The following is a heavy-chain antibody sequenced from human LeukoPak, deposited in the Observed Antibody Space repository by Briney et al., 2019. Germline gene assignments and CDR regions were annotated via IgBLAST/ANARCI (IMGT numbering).Heavy chain of an antibody. Sequence: GGSLRLSCAASGFNFNSYGMHWVRQAPGKGLEWVVFIRYDGSKKYYADSVKGRFTISRDNSKNTLYLQMNSLRAEDTAVYYCAKDTRFDVVVVAAYWGQGTLVTVSS. CDR3: AKDTRFDVVVVAAY. J-gene: IGHJ4*02. V-gene: IGHV3-30*02. CDR1: GFNFNSYG. CDR2: IRYDGSKK. D-gene: IGHD2-15*01.